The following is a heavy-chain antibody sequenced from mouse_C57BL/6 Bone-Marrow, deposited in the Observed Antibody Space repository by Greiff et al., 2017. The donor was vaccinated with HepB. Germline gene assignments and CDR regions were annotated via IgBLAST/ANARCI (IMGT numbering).Heavy chain of an antibody. D-gene: IGHD3-1*01. CDR3: ARHRAPYYAMDY. J-gene: IGHJ4*01. CDR1: GFTFSDYY. CDR2: ISNGGGST. Sequence: EVQRVESGGGLVQPGGSLKLSCAASGFTFSDYYMYWVRQTPEKRLEWVAYISNGGGSTYYPDTVKGRFTISRDNAKNTLYLQMSRLKSEDTAMYYCARHRAPYYAMDYWGQGTSVTVSS. V-gene: IGHV5-12*01.